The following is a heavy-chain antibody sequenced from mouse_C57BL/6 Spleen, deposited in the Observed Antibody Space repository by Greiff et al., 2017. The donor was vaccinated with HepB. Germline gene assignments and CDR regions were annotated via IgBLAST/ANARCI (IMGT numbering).Heavy chain of an antibody. D-gene: IGHD2-4*01. CDR3: ANYDRGWFAD. V-gene: IGHV1-7*01. J-gene: IGHJ3*01. CDR1: GYTFTSYW. CDR2: INPSSGYT. Sequence: QVHVKQSGAELAKPGASVKLSCKASGYTFTSYWMHWVKQRPGQGLEWIGYINPSSGYTKYNQKFKDKVTLTADKSSSTAYMQMSSLTYEDSAVYYCANYDRGWFADWGQGTLVTVSA.